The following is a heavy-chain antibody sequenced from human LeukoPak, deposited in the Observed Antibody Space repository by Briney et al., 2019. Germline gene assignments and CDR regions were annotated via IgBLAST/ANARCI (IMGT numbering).Heavy chain of an antibody. Sequence: GGSLRLSCVASGFTFNTYWMNWVRQAPGERLEWVASMNQDGTEKYYVDSVKGRFTISRDNAKNSLYLQMDSLRAEDTAVYYCARDLGNGDYYFDYWGQGTLVTVSS. CDR2: MNQDGTEK. J-gene: IGHJ4*02. CDR1: GFTFNTYW. V-gene: IGHV3-7*01. D-gene: IGHD7-27*01. CDR3: ARDLGNGDYYFDY.